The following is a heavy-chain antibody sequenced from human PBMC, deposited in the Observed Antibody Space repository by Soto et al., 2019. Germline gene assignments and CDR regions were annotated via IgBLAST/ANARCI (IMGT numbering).Heavy chain of an antibody. CDR2: ISYDGSNK. CDR3: ARDASSRGYYYYGMDV. V-gene: IGHV3-30-3*01. CDR1: GFTFSSYA. D-gene: IGHD2-2*01. J-gene: IGHJ6*02. Sequence: GGSLRLSCAASGFTFSSYAMHWVRQAPGKGLEWVAVISYDGSNKYYADSVKGRFTISRDNSKNTLYLQMNSLRAEDTAVYYCARDASSRGYYYYGMDVWGQGTTVTVS.